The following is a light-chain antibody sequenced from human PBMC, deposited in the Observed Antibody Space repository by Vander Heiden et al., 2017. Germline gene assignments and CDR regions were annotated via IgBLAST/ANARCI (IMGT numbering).Light chain of an antibody. CDR3: QQYGSSPPIT. V-gene: IGKV3-20*01. J-gene: IGKJ5*01. CDR2: GAS. CDR1: QSVSSSY. Sequence: EIELTQSPGTLSLSPGERATLSCRASQSVSSSYLDWYQQKPGQAPRLLIYGASSRATGIPDRFSGSGSGTDFTLTISRLEPEDFAVYYCQQYGSSPPITFGQGTRLEIK.